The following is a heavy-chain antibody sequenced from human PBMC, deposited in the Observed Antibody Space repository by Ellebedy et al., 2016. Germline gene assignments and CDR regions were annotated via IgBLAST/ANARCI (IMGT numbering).Heavy chain of an antibody. CDR1: GFTFSDHY. CDR3: ARSIGVAGAN. D-gene: IGHD6-19*01. Sequence: GGSLRLSXAASGFTFSDHYVDWVRQAPGKGLEWVGRIKNKANRNTIEYAASVKGRFTISRDDSKNSVYLQMNSLKIEDTAVYYCARSIGVAGANWGQGILVTVSS. V-gene: IGHV3-72*01. CDR2: IKNKANRNTI. J-gene: IGHJ4*02.